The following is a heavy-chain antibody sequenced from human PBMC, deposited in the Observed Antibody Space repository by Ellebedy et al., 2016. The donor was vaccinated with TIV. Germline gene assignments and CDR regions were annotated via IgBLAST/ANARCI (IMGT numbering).Heavy chain of an antibody. D-gene: IGHD3-16*01. CDR3: ARDKDYVWGSLYV. V-gene: IGHV1-46*01. CDR1: GYTFTGYY. CDR2: IIPIFGTA. J-gene: IGHJ6*02. Sequence: ASVKVSCKASGYTFTGYYMHWVRQAPGQGLEWMGGIIPIFGTANYAQKFQGRVTMTRDTSTSTVYMELSSLRSEDTAVYYCARDKDYVWGSLYVWGQGTTVTVSS.